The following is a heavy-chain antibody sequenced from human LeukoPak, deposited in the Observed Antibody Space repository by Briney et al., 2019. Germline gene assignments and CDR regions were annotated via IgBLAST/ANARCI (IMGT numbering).Heavy chain of an antibody. J-gene: IGHJ4*02. CDR1: GYTFTSYG. Sequence: WASVKVSCKASGYTFTSYGISWVRQAPGQGLEWMGIIYPGDSDTRYSPSFEGQVTISADKSISIAYLQWSSLKASDTAMYYCARLSSIDSSGYYYYWGQGTLVTVSS. CDR3: ARLSSIDSSGYYYY. CDR2: IYPGDSDT. D-gene: IGHD3-22*01. V-gene: IGHV5-51*01.